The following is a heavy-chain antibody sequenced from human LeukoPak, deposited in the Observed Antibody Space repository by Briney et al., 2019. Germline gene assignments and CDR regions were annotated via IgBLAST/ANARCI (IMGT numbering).Heavy chain of an antibody. Sequence: GGSLRLSCAASGFTFSSYSMNWVRQAPGKGLDWVANIKQDGSVKYYVDSVKGRFTISRDNAKNSLYLQMNSLRAEDTAVYYCTREKLDTRGYIDFWGQGALVTVSS. J-gene: IGHJ4*02. D-gene: IGHD2-8*02. V-gene: IGHV3-7*01. CDR2: IKQDGSVK. CDR1: GFTFSSYS. CDR3: TREKLDTRGYIDF.